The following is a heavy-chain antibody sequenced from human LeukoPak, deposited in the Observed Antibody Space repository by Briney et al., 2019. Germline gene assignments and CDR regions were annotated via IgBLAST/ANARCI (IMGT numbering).Heavy chain of an antibody. J-gene: IGHJ6*02. Sequence: SVKVSCKASGFTFTSSAMQWVRQARGQRLEWIGWIVVGSGNTNYAQKFQERVTITRDMSTSTANMELSSLRSEDTAVYYCAASITMVRGVILPKYGMDVWGQGTTVTVSS. D-gene: IGHD3-10*01. CDR1: GFTFTSSA. CDR3: AASITMVRGVILPKYGMDV. V-gene: IGHV1-58*02. CDR2: IVVGSGNT.